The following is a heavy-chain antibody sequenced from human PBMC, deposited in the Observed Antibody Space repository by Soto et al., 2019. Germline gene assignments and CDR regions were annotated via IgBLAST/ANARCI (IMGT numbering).Heavy chain of an antibody. D-gene: IGHD3-10*01. J-gene: IGHJ4*02. CDR2: ISGSGGST. Sequence: LRLSCAASGFTFSSYAMSWVRQAPGKGLEWVSAISGSGGSTYYADSVKGRFTISRDDSKNTLYLQMNSLRAEDTAVYYCAKREVRGVISYWGQGTLVTVSS. CDR3: AKREVRGVISY. V-gene: IGHV3-23*01. CDR1: GFTFSSYA.